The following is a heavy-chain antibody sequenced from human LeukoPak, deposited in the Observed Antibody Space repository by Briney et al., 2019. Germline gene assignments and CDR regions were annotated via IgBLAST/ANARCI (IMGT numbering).Heavy chain of an antibody. CDR1: GDSVSDYY. CDR3: ARKRSFAL. J-gene: IGHJ4*02. CDR2: IYYSESA. V-gene: IGHV4-59*02. D-gene: IGHD3-9*01. Sequence: SETLSLTCTGSGDSVSDYYWSWIRQPPGKRLEWIGCIYYSESATYNPSLKSRLTISLDTSKNQFFLKLSSVPAADTAVYYCARKRSFALWGQGTLVTVSS.